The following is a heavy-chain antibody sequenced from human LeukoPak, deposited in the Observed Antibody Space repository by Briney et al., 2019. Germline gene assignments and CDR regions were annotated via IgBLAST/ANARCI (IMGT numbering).Heavy chain of an antibody. J-gene: IGHJ4*02. CDR3: AKDSQWLVRGRIDY. CDR2: ISWNSGSI. D-gene: IGHD6-19*01. V-gene: IGHV3-9*01. Sequence: GGSLRLSCAASGFTFDDYAMHWVRQAPGKGLEWVSGISWNSGSIGYADSVKGRFTISRDNAKNSLYLQMNSLRAEDTALYYCAKDSQWLVRGRIDYWGQGTLDTVSS. CDR1: GFTFDDYA.